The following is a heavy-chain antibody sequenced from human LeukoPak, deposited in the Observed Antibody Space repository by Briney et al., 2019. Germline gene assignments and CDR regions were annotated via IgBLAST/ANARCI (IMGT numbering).Heavy chain of an antibody. CDR2: IYSGGST. V-gene: IGHV3-53*04. Sequence: GGSLRLSCAASGFTVSSNYMSWVRQAPGKGLEWVSVIYSGGSTYYADSVKGRFTISRHNSKNTLYLQMNSLRAEDTAVYYCAGELIYGYSSGWTDYWGQGTLVTVSS. J-gene: IGHJ4*02. CDR3: AGELIYGYSSGWTDY. D-gene: IGHD6-19*01. CDR1: GFTVSSNY.